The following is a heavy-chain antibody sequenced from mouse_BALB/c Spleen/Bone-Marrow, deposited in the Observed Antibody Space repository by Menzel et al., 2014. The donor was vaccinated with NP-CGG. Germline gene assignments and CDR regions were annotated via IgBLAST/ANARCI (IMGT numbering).Heavy chain of an antibody. D-gene: IGHD3-3*01. CDR3: ARGGPSHFDY. J-gene: IGHJ2*01. Sequence: VQLQQSGPELVKPGASVKMSCTASGYTFTSYVMHWVKQKPGQGLEWIGYINPYNDGTKYNEKFKGKATLTSDKSSSTAYMGLSSLPSEDSAVSYCARGGPSHFDYWGQGTTLTVSS. CDR1: GYTFTSYV. CDR2: INPYNDGT. V-gene: IGHV1-14*01.